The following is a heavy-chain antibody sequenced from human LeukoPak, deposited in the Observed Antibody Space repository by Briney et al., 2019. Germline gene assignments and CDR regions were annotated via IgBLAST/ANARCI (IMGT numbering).Heavy chain of an antibody. Sequence: GGSLRLSCAASGFTFDDYGMSWVRQAPGKGLEWVSGINWNGGSTGYADSVKGRFTISRDNAKNSLYLQMNSLRAEDTAVYYCAGQGRIVGAAGAFDIWGQGTMVTVSS. J-gene: IGHJ3*02. CDR2: INWNGGST. V-gene: IGHV3-20*04. CDR3: AGQGRIVGAAGAFDI. D-gene: IGHD1-26*01. CDR1: GFTFDDYG.